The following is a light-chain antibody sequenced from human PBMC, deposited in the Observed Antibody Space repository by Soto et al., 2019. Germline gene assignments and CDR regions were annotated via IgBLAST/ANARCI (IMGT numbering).Light chain of an antibody. Sequence: EIVLTQSPGTLSLSPGERATLSCRASQSVTTYLARYQHKPGQAPRLLIYAASKRATGITDRFSGSGSGADFPLTISRLEPEDFAVYYCHQYASPPATFGQGTKLEIK. CDR2: AAS. CDR3: HQYASPPAT. J-gene: IGKJ2*01. CDR1: QSVTTY. V-gene: IGKV3-20*01.